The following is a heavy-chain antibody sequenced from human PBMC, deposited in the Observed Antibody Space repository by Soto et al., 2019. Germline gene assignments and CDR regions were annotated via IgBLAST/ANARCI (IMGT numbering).Heavy chain of an antibody. CDR1: GFSLSTGGVG. D-gene: IGHD1-20*01. J-gene: IGHJ5*02. Sequence: QITLKESGPTLVKPTQTLTLTCTFSGFSLSTGGVGVGWIRQPPGKALEYLAVIYWDDDKRYSPSLNSRLTITKDTSKNQVVLTMTNMDPVDTATYFCAHRRPWSSNWNSGWFDPWGQETLVTVSS. V-gene: IGHV2-5*02. CDR2: IYWDDDK. CDR3: AHRRPWSSNWNSGWFDP.